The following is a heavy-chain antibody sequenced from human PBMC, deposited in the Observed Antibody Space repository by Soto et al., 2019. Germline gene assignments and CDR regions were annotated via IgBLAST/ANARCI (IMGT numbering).Heavy chain of an antibody. Sequence: QVQLQESGPGLVKPSQTLSLTCTVSGGSISSGGYYWSWIRQHPGKGLEWIGYIYFCGSTYYNPSLHRRATKSVTTSKNQVSLKLSSVTAADTAVYYCARGVPRTYWGQGTLVTVTS. CDR3: ARGVPRTY. V-gene: IGHV4-31*03. CDR1: GGSISSGGYY. CDR2: IYFCGST. D-gene: IGHD2-2*01. J-gene: IGHJ4*02.